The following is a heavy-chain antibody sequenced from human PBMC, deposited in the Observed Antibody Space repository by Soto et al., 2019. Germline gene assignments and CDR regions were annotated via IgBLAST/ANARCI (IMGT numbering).Heavy chain of an antibody. V-gene: IGHV4-59*01. CDR2: IYYSGST. CDR1: GGSISSYY. CDR3: ARHAGYYDPAVVRGYGMDV. D-gene: IGHD3-22*01. Sequence: SETLSLTCTVSGGSISSYYWSWIRQPPGKGLEWIGYIYYSGSTNYNPSLRSRVTISVDTSKNQFSLKLSSVTAADTAVYYCARHAGYYDPAVVRGYGMDVWGQGTTVTVSS. J-gene: IGHJ6*02.